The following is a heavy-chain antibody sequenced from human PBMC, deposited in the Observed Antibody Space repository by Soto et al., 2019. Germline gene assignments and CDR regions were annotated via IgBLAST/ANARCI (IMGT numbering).Heavy chain of an antibody. Sequence: QVQLVESGGGVVQPGRSLRLSCAASGFTFSSYAMHWVRQVPGKGLEWVAVISYDGSNKYYADSVKGRFTIYRDNSKNTLYLQMNSRRAEDTAVYYCARPLWRDDYNWGYFGLWGRGTLVTVSS. CDR2: ISYDGSNK. CDR1: GFTFSSYA. V-gene: IGHV3-30-3*01. D-gene: IGHD4-4*01. J-gene: IGHJ2*01. CDR3: ARPLWRDDYNWGYFGL.